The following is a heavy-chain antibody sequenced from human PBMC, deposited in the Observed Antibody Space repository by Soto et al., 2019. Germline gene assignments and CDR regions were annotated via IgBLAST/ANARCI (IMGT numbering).Heavy chain of an antibody. D-gene: IGHD3-3*01. J-gene: IGHJ4*02. V-gene: IGHV4-31*03. CDR3: ARGHLWLED. CDR1: VGSISSGGYY. CDR2: IYYSGST. Sequence: SETLSLTCTVSVGSISSGGYYWSWIRQHPGKGLEWIGYIYYSGSTYYNPSLKSRVTVSLDSSKNQFSLKLTSVTAADTAIYYCARGHLWLEDWGQGTLVTV.